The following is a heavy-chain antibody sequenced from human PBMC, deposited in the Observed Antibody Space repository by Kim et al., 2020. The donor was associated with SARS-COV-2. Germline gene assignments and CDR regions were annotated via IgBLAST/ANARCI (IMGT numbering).Heavy chain of an antibody. Sequence: TIYYADAVKGRFTSSRDNAKNSLYLQMNSLRAEDTAVYYCARAGGYALDYWGQGTLVTVSS. CDR2: TI. D-gene: IGHD3-16*01. V-gene: IGHV3-48*03. CDR3: ARAGGYALDY. J-gene: IGHJ4*02.